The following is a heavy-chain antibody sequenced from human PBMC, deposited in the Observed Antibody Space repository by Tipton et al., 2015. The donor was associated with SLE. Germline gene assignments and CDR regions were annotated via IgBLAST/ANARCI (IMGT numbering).Heavy chain of an antibody. CDR3: ARDGGSLEDYMDV. CDR1: GFTFSSNW. J-gene: IGHJ6*03. CDR2: IKEDGSDK. V-gene: IGHV3-7*01. D-gene: IGHD1-26*01. Sequence: SLRLSCVASGFTFSSNWMSWVRQTPGKGLEWVANIKEDGSDKYYVDSVKGRFTISRDNAKNSLYLQMNSLRAEDTAVYYCARDGGSLEDYMDVWGHGTTVTVSS.